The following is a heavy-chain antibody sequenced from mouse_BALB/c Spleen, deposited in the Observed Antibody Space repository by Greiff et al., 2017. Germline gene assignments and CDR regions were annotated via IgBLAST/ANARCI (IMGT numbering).Heavy chain of an antibody. CDR3: ARRNFDY. CDR1: GFTFSSFG. CDR2: ISSGSSTI. V-gene: IGHV5-17*02. J-gene: IGHJ2*01. Sequence: EVKVVESGGGLVQPGGSRKLSCAASGFTFSSFGMHWVRQAPEKGLEWVAYISSGSSTIYYADTVKGRFTISRDNPKNTLFLQMTSLRSEDTAMYYCARRNFDYWGQGTTLTVSS.